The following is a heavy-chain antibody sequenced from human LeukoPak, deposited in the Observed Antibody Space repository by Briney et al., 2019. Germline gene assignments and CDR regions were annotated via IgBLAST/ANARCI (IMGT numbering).Heavy chain of an antibody. CDR1: GFTFSTYW. CDR2: ISPSGSTI. D-gene: IGHD6-25*01. J-gene: IGHJ4*02. CDR3: ASQRRYSSGDY. Sequence: GGSLRLSCAASGFTFSTYWMNWVRQAPGKGLEWISYISPSGSTIFYADSVKGRFTISRDNAKNSLYLQMNSLRVEDTAVYYCASQRRYSSGDYWGQGTLVTVSS. V-gene: IGHV3-48*04.